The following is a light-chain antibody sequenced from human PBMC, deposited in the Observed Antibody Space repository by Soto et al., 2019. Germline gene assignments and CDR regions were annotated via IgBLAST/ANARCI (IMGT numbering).Light chain of an antibody. CDR3: QSYDTSLTAPYV. V-gene: IGLV1-40*01. J-gene: IGLJ1*01. CDR1: SSNIGAGYD. Sequence: QSVLTQPPSVSGAPGQRVTISCAGSSSNIGAGYDVYWYQHLPRTAPKLLIYGNNNRPSGVPDRFSGSKSGTSASLAITGLQAEDEALYYCQSYDTSLTAPYVFGTGTKSPS. CDR2: GNN.